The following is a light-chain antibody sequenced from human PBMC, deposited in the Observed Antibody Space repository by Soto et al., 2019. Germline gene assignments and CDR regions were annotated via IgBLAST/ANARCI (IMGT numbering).Light chain of an antibody. CDR2: EVV. J-gene: IGLJ1*01. V-gene: IGLV2-14*01. Sequence: QSALRQPASVSGSPGQSITISCTGTTNDIGDYNYVSWYQQHPGKAPKLLIYEVVNRFSGVSDRFSGSKSGTTASLTISGLRAEDEADYYCASYSSRLTKVFGTGTKVTVL. CDR3: ASYSSRLTKV. CDR1: TNDIGDYNY.